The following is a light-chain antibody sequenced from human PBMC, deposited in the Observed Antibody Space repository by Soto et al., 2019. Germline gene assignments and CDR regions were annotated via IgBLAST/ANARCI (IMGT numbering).Light chain of an antibody. CDR1: QGISSN. V-gene: IGKV1-9*01. Sequence: HLIQSPSSLSASVGDRVTITCRSSQGISSNLAWYQQKPGRAPKLLIFGASTLQSGVPSRFSGSGSGTDFTLTISSLQPEDFATYFCQKLNAYPPWTFGQGTKVDIK. CDR3: QKLNAYPPWT. CDR2: GAS. J-gene: IGKJ1*01.